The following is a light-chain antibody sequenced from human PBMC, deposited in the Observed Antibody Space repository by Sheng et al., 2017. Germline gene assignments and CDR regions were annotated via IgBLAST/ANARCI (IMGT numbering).Light chain of an antibody. J-gene: IGLJ2*01. CDR2: DNS. CDR3: GTWDSSLSAVV. V-gene: IGLV1-51*01. CDR1: SSNIGNNY. Sequence: QSVLTQPPSVSAAPGQKVTISCSGSSSNIGNNYVSWYQQLPGTAPKLLISDNSKRPSGIPDRFSGSKSGTSATLGITGLQTGDEADYYCGTWDSSLSAVVFGGGTKLTVL.